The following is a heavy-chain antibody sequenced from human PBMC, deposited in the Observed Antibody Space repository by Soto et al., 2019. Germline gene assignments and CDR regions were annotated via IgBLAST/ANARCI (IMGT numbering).Heavy chain of an antibody. Sequence: GGSLRLSCAASGFTFSNAWMSWVRQAPGKGLEWVGRIKSKTDGGTTDYAAPVKGRFTISRDDSKNTLYLQMNSLKTEDTAVYYCTTDGPYYDFWSRYSRNYYYYGMDVWGQGTTVTVSS. CDR1: GFTFSNAW. CDR3: TTDGPYYDFWSRYSRNYYYYGMDV. J-gene: IGHJ6*02. V-gene: IGHV3-15*01. D-gene: IGHD3-3*01. CDR2: IKSKTDGGTT.